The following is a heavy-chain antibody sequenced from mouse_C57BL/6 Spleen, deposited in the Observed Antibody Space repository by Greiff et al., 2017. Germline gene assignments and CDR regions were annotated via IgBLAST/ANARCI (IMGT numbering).Heavy chain of an antibody. D-gene: IGHD1-1*01. CDR3: ARFYYGSSHYFDY. CDR2: IDPKSGGT. CDR1: GYTFTSYW. Sequence: QVQLQQPGAELVKPGASVKLSCKASGYTFTSYWMHWVKQRPGRGLEWIGRIDPKSGGTKYNEKFQSKATLTVDKPSSTAYMQLSSLTSEDSAVYYWARFYYGSSHYFDYWGQGTTLTVSS. J-gene: IGHJ2*01. V-gene: IGHV1-72*01.